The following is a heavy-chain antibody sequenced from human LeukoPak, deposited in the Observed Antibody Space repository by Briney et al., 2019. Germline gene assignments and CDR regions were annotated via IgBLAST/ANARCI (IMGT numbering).Heavy chain of an antibody. CDR1: GGSFSHYY. V-gene: IGHV4-34*01. Sequence: SETLSLTCAVYGGSFSHYYWSCIRQSPGMGLEWIGEINDSGTINYNPSLMSRVTISLDKSKNQFSLKLSSATAADTAVYYCARRWNYGRNYYIDVWGKGATVSVSS. D-gene: IGHD1-7*01. J-gene: IGHJ6*03. CDR2: INDSGTI. CDR3: ARRWNYGRNYYIDV.